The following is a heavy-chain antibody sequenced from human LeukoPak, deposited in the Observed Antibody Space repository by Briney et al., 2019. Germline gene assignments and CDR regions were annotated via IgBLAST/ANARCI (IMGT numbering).Heavy chain of an antibody. J-gene: IGHJ6*02. Sequence: SETLSLTCTVSAGSINNYYWSWIRQPPGKGLEWIGYIYYSGSTNYNPSLKSRVTISVDTSKKQVSLNLSSVTATDTAVYYCARVAARYVGMDVWGQGTTVTVSS. CDR1: AGSINNYY. V-gene: IGHV4-59*01. D-gene: IGHD6-6*01. CDR2: IYYSGST. CDR3: ARVAARYVGMDV.